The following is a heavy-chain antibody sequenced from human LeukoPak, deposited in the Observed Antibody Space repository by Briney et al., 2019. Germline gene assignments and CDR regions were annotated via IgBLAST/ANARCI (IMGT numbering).Heavy chain of an antibody. D-gene: IGHD3-3*01. V-gene: IGHV4-59*01. CDR3: ARDPQGYDFWSGPMSWFDP. CDR2: IYYSGST. CDR1: GGSISSYY. J-gene: IGHJ5*02. Sequence: PSETLSLTCTVSGGSISSYYWSWIRQPPGKGLEWIGYIYYSGSTNYNPSLKSRVTISVDTSKNQFSLKLSSVTAADTAVYYCARDPQGYDFWSGPMSWFDPWGQGTLVTASS.